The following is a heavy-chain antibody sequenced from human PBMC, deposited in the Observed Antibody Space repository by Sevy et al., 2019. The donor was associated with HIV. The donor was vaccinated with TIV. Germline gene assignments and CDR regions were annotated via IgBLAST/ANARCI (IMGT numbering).Heavy chain of an antibody. Sequence: GGSLRLSCVGSGCTFRNFGVHWLRQAPGKGLEWLSVVSYDGSSKYYVDSVKGRFIVSRDNSKNTLYLQMNSLRTEDTAVYYYARGGSGDYYYYGVDVWCQGTTVTVSS. J-gene: IGHJ6*02. CDR1: GCTFRNFG. V-gene: IGHV3-30*03. D-gene: IGHD3-10*01. CDR3: ARGGSGDYYYYGVDV. CDR2: VSYDGSSK.